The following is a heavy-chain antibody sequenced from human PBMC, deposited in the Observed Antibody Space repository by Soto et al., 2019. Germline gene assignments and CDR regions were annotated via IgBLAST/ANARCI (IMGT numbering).Heavy chain of an antibody. CDR2: MSFDGSNK. CDR3: AKDLRFLEWFIMGMDV. CDR1: GFTFSSYG. J-gene: IGHJ6*02. D-gene: IGHD3-3*01. V-gene: IGHV3-30*18. Sequence: QVQLVESGGGVVQPGRSLRLSCAASGFTFSSYGMHWVRQAPGKGLEWVAVMSFDGSNKYYADSVKGRFTISRDNSKNTLYLQMNSLRAEDTAVYYCAKDLRFLEWFIMGMDVWGQGTTVTVSS.